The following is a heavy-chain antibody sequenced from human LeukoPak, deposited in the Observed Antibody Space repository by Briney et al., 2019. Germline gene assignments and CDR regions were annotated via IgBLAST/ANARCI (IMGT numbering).Heavy chain of an antibody. CDR3: ARDQYVDFTMIVVVIDSGREYYFDY. CDR2: IYHSGST. Sequence: SETLSLTCTVSGYSISSGYYWGWIRQPPGKGLEWIGSIYHSGSTYYNPSLKSRVTISVDTSKNQFSLKLSSVTAADTAVYYCARDQYVDFTMIVVVIDSGREYYFDYWGQGTLVTVSS. D-gene: IGHD3-22*01. V-gene: IGHV4-38-2*02. J-gene: IGHJ4*02. CDR1: GYSISSGYY.